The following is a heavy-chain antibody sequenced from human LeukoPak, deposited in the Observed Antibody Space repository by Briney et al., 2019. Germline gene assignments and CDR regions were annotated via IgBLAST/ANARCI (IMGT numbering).Heavy chain of an antibody. J-gene: IGHJ5*02. CDR1: GRPLCSYY. Sequence: PSETLSLTCTVSGRPLCSYYWLWLPQPPGKGLEWFVYIYYSGSTNYNPSLKSRVTISVDTSKNHFSLKLSSVTAADTAVYYCARSKTAQGSSSWGSLFWFDPWGQGTLVTVSS. V-gene: IGHV4-59*01. CDR2: IYYSGST. CDR3: ARSKTAQGSSSWGSLFWFDP. D-gene: IGHD6-6*01.